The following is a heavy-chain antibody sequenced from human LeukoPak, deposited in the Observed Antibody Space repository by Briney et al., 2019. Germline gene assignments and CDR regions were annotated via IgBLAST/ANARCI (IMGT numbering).Heavy chain of an antibody. CDR2: IYYSGST. D-gene: IGHD3-22*01. CDR3: ASQKHYYDSSGYQVNAFDI. CDR1: GGSISSSNW. Sequence: SGTLSLTCAVSGGSISSSNWWSWVRQHPGKGLEWIGYIYYSGSTYYNPSLKSRVTISVDTSKNQFSLELSSVTAADTAVYYCASQKHYYDSSGYQVNAFDIWGQGTMVTVSS. V-gene: IGHV4-4*02. J-gene: IGHJ3*02.